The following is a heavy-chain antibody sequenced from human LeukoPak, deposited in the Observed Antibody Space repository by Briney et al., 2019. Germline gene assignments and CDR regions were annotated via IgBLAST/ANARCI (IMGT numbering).Heavy chain of an antibody. V-gene: IGHV1-69*13. D-gene: IGHD2-2*01. CDR2: IIPIFGTA. Sequence: ASVKVSCKASGGTFSSYAISWVRQAPGQGLEWMGGIIPIFGTANYAQKFQGRVTITADESTSTAYMELSSLRSEDTAVYYCARDAGYCNSTSCSDNFDYWGQGTLVTVSS. J-gene: IGHJ4*02. CDR3: ARDAGYCNSTSCSDNFDY. CDR1: GGTFSSYA.